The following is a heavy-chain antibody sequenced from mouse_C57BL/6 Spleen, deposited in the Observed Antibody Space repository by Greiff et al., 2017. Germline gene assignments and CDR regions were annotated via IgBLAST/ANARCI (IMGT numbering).Heavy chain of an antibody. CDR1: GFTFSDYG. CDR2: ISSGSSTI. Sequence: DVKLVESGGGLVKPGGSLKLSCAASGFTFSDYGMHWVRQAPEKGLEWVAYISSGSSTIYYADTVKGRFTISRDNAKNTLFLQMTRLRSEDTAMYYCARSNYGSSMDYWGQGTSVTVSS. D-gene: IGHD1-1*01. V-gene: IGHV5-17*01. J-gene: IGHJ4*01. CDR3: ARSNYGSSMDY.